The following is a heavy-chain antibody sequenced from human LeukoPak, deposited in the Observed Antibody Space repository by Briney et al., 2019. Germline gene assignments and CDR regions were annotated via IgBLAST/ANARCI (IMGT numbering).Heavy chain of an antibody. D-gene: IGHD3-22*01. V-gene: IGHV4-59*01. Sequence: SETLSLTCTVSGGSISSYYWSWIRQPPGNGVEWIGYIYYSGGTNSGGTHYNPSLKSRVTISVDTSKNQFSLRLSSVTAADTAVYYCARDSGDSSGFYLNYWGQGTLVTVSS. J-gene: IGHJ4*02. CDR1: GGSISSYY. CDR2: IYYSGGT. CDR3: ARDSGDSSGFYLNY.